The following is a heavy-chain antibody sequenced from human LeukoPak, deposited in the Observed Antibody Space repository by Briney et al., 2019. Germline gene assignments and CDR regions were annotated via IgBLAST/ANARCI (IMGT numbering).Heavy chain of an antibody. V-gene: IGHV1-18*01. J-gene: IGHJ4*02. Sequence: GASVKVSCKASGYTFTSYGISWVRQAPGQGLEWMGWISAYNGNTNYAQKLQGRVTMTTDTSTSTAYMELRSLRSDDTAVYYCARGNSSSWYPASFDYWGQGTLVTVSS. CDR1: GYTFTSYG. CDR2: ISAYNGNT. CDR3: ARGNSSSWYPASFDY. D-gene: IGHD6-13*01.